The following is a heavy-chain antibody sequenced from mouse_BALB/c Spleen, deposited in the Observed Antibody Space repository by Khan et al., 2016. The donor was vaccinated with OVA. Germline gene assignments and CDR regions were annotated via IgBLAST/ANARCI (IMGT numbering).Heavy chain of an antibody. J-gene: IGHJ1*01. CDR2: IDPATGNA. CDR1: GFNIRDTF. CDR3: ALDFDHGGGDWYVDV. Sequence: VQLQQSGAELVKPGASVKLSCTASGFNIRDTFIHWVKQRPEQGLEWIGRIDPATGNAKYDPKFQGKATITADTSSNTAYLQLSSLTSEGTAVYYCALDFDHGGGDWYVDVWGAGTTVTGSA. D-gene: IGHD2-4*01. V-gene: IGHV14-3*02.